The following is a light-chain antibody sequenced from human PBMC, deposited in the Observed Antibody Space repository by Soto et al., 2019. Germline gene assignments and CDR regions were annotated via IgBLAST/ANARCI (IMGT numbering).Light chain of an antibody. J-gene: IGKJ1*01. CDR3: QQYNAYSPWT. CDR1: QSVSDW. V-gene: IGKV1-5*01. Sequence: DIQMTQSPSTLSASVGDRVTITCRASQSVSDWLAWYQQKPGKAPKLLIYGASNLDSGVPSRFSGSGAGTEFTLTISSLQPDDFATYYCQQYNAYSPWTFGHGTKVEVK. CDR2: GAS.